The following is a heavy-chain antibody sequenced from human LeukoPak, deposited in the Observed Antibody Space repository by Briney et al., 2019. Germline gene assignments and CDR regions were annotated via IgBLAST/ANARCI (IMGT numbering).Heavy chain of an antibody. J-gene: IGHJ4*02. D-gene: IGHD3-22*01. CDR3: ARGGSYRGYHSY. V-gene: IGHV3-30*02. Sequence: GGSLRLSCAASGFTFSSYGMHWVRQAPGKGLEWVAFIRYDGSNKYYADSVKGRFTISRDNAKNSLYLQMNSLRAEDTALYYCARGGSYRGYHSYWGQGTLVTVSS. CDR1: GFTFSSYG. CDR2: IRYDGSNK.